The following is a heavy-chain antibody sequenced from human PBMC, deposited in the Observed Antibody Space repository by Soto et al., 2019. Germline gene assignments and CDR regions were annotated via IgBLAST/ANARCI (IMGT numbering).Heavy chain of an antibody. CDR1: GFSLSTSGMC. D-gene: IGHD2-15*01. J-gene: IGHJ6*02. CDR3: ARTIVVVVAATGRTEVDYYSYGMDV. Sequence: GPTLVNPTQTLTLTCTFSGFSLSTSGMCVSWIRQPPGKALEWLALIDWDDDKYYSTSLKTRLTISKDTSKNQVVLTMTNMDPVDTATYYCARTIVVVVAATGRTEVDYYSYGMDVWGQGATVTVSS. CDR2: IDWDDDK. V-gene: IGHV2-70*01.